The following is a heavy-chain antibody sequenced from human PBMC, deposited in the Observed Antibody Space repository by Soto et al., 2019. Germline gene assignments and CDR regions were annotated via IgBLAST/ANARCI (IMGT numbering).Heavy chain of an antibody. V-gene: IGHV5-51*01. D-gene: IGHD5-18*01. J-gene: IGHJ4*01. Sequence: GESLKISFKGSGYTVSDHWIALVRHMPGKGMEWMGIISPDDSDTRYRPSFQGQVTISVDKSVSTAYLQWTSLNPSDNAIYYCVRQAWIQRWGHMSYFDYWGRGTQVTVS. CDR1: GYTVSDHW. CDR2: ISPDDSDT. CDR3: VRQAWIQRWGHMSYFDY.